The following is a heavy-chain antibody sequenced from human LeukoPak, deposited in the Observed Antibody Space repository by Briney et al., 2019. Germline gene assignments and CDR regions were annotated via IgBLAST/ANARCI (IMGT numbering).Heavy chain of an antibody. Sequence: GGSLRLSCSASGFTFSSYAMSWVRQAPGKGLKWVSSVNDGGDNTYYADYLRGRFTVSRDNSRNTLWLQMNSLRAEDTAVYYCAREIVGTHKSRFDPWGQGTLVTVSS. CDR1: GFTFSSYA. V-gene: IGHV3-23*01. CDR2: VNDGGDNT. D-gene: IGHD1-26*01. J-gene: IGHJ5*02. CDR3: AREIVGTHKSRFDP.